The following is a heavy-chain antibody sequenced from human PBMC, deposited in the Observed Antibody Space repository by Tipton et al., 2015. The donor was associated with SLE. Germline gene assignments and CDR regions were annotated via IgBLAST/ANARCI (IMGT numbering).Heavy chain of an antibody. CDR1: GFTVSTYH. Sequence: QLVQSGGDLVQPGGSLRLSCAASGFTVSTYHMSWVRQAPGKGLEWVSVIYSDDITHYADSVKGRFTISRDNSKNTLYLQMNSLRAEDTAVYSCAKEVLDGSSWSVYSYKDMVVWGQGTTVTVSS. V-gene: IGHV3-53*04. CDR2: IYSDDIT. D-gene: IGHD6-13*01. CDR3: AKEVLDGSSWSVYSYKDMVV. J-gene: IGHJ6*02.